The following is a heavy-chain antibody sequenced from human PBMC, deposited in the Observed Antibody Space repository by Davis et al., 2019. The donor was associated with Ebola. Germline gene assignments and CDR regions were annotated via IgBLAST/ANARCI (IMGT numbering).Heavy chain of an antibody. J-gene: IGHJ6*04. CDR2: IWYDGSNK. V-gene: IGHV3-33*06. CDR3: AKSGLSFGVVKYHYGMDV. Sequence: GESLKISCAASGFTFSSYAMSWVRQAPGKGLEWVAVIWYDGSNKYYADSVKGRFTISRDNSKKTLYLQMNSLRAEDTAVYYCAKSGLSFGVVKYHYGMDVWGKGTTVTVSS. CDR1: GFTFSSYA. D-gene: IGHD3-3*01.